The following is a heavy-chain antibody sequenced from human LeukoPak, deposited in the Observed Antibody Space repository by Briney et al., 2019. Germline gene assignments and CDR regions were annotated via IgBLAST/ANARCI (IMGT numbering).Heavy chain of an antibody. CDR1: GVSISSYY. J-gene: IGHJ4*02. V-gene: IGHV4-59*08. D-gene: IGHD2-2*02. CDR3: ARHARDCSSTSCYMIDY. Sequence: SETLSLTCSVSGVSISSYYWSWIRQPPGKGLEWIGYVHNRGITKYNPSLKGRVTISVDTSKNQFSLKLSSVTAADTAVYYCARHARDCSSTSCYMIDYWGQGTLVTVSS. CDR2: VHNRGIT.